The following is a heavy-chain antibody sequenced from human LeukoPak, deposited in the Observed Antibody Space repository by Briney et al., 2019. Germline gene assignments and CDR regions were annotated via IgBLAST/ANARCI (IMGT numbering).Heavy chain of an antibody. CDR2: IIPILGIA. CDR3: ARDPQYCSGGSCYYYGMDV. CDR1: GGTFSSYA. V-gene: IGHV1-69*04. J-gene: IGHJ6*02. D-gene: IGHD2-15*01. Sequence: SVKVSCKASGGTFSSYAIRWVRQAPGQGLEWMGRIIPILGIANYAQKFQGRVTITADKSTSTAYMELSSLRSEDTAVYYCARDPQYCSGGSCYYYGMDVWGQGTTVTVSS.